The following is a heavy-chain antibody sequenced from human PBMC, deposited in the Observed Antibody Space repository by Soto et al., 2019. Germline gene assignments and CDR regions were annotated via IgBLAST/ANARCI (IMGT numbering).Heavy chain of an antibody. CDR3: AAGRVEMATITRFWFDP. J-gene: IGHJ5*02. CDR1: GFTFTSSA. V-gene: IGHV1-58*02. Sequence: GASVKVSCKASGFTFTSSAMQWVRQARGQRLEWIGWIVVGSGNTNYAQKFQERVTITRDMSTSTAYMELSSLRSEDTAVYYCAAGRVEMATITRFWFDPWGQGTLVTVSS. CDR2: IVVGSGNT. D-gene: IGHD5-12*01.